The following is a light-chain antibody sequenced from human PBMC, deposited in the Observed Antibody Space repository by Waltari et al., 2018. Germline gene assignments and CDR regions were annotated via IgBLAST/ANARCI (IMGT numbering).Light chain of an antibody. CDR1: QSVLSSSNNRNY. CDR2: WAS. Sequence: DIVLTQSPDSLAVSLGERATIKCRSSQSVLSSSNNRNYLGWYQQKPVQPPKLLISWASTREFGVPDRFSGSGSGTDFTLTISSLQAEDVALYYCQQCYTFPYTFGQGTKLELK. CDR3: QQCYTFPYT. V-gene: IGKV4-1*01. J-gene: IGKJ2*01.